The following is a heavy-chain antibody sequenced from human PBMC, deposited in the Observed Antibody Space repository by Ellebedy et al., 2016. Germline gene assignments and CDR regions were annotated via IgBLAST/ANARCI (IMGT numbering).Heavy chain of an antibody. J-gene: IGHJ4*02. CDR3: ARADYYDSSGYSAHFDY. D-gene: IGHD3-22*01. V-gene: IGHV1-18*01. Sequence: ASVKVSCKASGSTFTSYGISWVRQAPGQGLEWMGWISAYNGNTNYAQKLQGRVTMTTDTSTSTAYMELRSLRSDDTAVYYCARADYYDSSGYSAHFDYWGQGTLVTVSS. CDR1: GSTFTSYG. CDR2: ISAYNGNT.